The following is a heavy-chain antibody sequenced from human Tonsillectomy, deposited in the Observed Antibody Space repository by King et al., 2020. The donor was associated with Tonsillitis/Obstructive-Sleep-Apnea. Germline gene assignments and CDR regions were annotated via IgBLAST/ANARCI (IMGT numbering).Heavy chain of an antibody. Sequence: VQLVQSGGGLIQPGGSLRLSCAASGFAVSSNYMRWVRRAPGKGLEWVSSIDSDTKTRSADSVKGRFTISSDSAKNTVFLQMNSLRAEDTAVYYCARAETGLDAFDVWGLGAMVTVS. J-gene: IGHJ3*01. V-gene: IGHV3-53*01. CDR2: IDSDTKT. CDR1: GFAVSSNY. CDR3: ARAETGLDAFDV.